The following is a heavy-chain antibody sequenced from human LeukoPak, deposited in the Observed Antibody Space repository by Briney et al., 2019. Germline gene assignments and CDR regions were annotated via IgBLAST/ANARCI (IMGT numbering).Heavy chain of an antibody. D-gene: IGHD3-22*01. CDR1: GFTFSSYG. CDR3: ARVGAYYDSSGYSPIDY. V-gene: IGHV3-21*01. Sequence: RGGSLRLSCAASGFTFSSYGMTWVRPAPGKGLEWVSWICSSSTYISYADSVKGRFTISRDDAGNSLYLHRNSLRAEDTAVYYCARVGAYYDSSGYSPIDYWGQGTLVTVSS. CDR2: ICSSSTYI. J-gene: IGHJ4*02.